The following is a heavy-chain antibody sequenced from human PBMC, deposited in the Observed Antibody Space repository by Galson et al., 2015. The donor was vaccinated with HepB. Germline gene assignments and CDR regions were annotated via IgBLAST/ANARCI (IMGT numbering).Heavy chain of an antibody. Sequence: SVKVSCKASGYIFTTYDINWVRQATGHGLEWIGRMNPNNGNTGYAQKFQGRVTMTRNTSMSTAYLELSRLRSDDTAVYYCARGGPGDNWFDPWGQGTLVTVSA. V-gene: IGHV1-8*01. D-gene: IGHD7-27*01. J-gene: IGHJ5*02. CDR3: ARGGPGDNWFDP. CDR1: GYIFTTYD. CDR2: MNPNNGNT.